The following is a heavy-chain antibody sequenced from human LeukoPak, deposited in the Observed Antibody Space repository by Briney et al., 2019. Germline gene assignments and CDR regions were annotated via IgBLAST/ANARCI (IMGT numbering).Heavy chain of an antibody. D-gene: IGHD6-13*01. CDR1: GFTFSRYE. Sequence: GGSLRLSCAASGFTFSRYEMNWVRQAPGKGLEWVSYISSSGSIIYYADSVKGRFTISRDSAKNSLYLQMNSLRAEDTAVYYCAREGRTSAGDYFDYWSQGTLVTVSS. CDR2: ISSSGSII. J-gene: IGHJ4*02. V-gene: IGHV3-48*03. CDR3: AREGRTSAGDYFDY.